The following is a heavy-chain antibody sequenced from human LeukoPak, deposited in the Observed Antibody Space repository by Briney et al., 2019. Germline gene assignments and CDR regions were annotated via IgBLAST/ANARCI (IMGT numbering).Heavy chain of an antibody. J-gene: IGHJ4*02. Sequence: GGSLRLSCAASGFTFSDYGMVWVRVRQAPGKGLEWVSSISSSSTYIYYADSVKGRFTISRDNAKNSLYLQMNSLRAEDTAVYYCARARSSGWSYFDYWGQGTLVTVSS. D-gene: IGHD6-19*01. CDR2: ISSSSTYI. V-gene: IGHV3-21*01. CDR3: ARARSSGWSYFDY. CDR1: GFTFSDYG.